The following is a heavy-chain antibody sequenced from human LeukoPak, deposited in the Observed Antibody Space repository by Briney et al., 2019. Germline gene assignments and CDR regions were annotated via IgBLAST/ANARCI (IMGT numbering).Heavy chain of an antibody. Sequence: SQTLSLTCTVSGGSISSGGYYWSWIRQPPGKGLEWIGYIYYSGSTDYNPSLKSRVTISVDTSKNQFSLKLSSVTAADTAVYYCARERKMATRASYYYHYGMDVWGQGTTVTVSS. CDR1: GGSISSGGYY. V-gene: IGHV4-61*08. CDR3: ARERKMATRASYYYHYGMDV. J-gene: IGHJ6*02. CDR2: IYYSGST. D-gene: IGHD5-24*01.